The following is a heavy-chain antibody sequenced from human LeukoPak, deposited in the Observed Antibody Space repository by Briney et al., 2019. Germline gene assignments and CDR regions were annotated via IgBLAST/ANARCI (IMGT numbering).Heavy chain of an antibody. CDR1: GFTFSSYG. D-gene: IGHD2-21*02. J-gene: IGHJ4*02. CDR3: AKIVVTGFHY. Sequence: GGSLRLSCAASGFTFSSYGMHWVRQAPGKGLEWVAVISYDRRNTYYADSMKGRFTISRDNSKNTLYLQMSSLRAEDTAVYYCAKIVVTGFHYWGQGTLVTVSS. V-gene: IGHV3-30*18. CDR2: ISYDRRNT.